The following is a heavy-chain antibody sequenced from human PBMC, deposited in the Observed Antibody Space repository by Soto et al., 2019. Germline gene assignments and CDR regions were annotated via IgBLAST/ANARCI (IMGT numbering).Heavy chain of an antibody. J-gene: IGHJ4*02. V-gene: IGHV4-31*03. CDR1: GNAIYISGND. CDR3: ARDASTTANWRAR. D-gene: IGHD1-1*01. CDR2: IYHTGKT. Sequence: XQTLRLPGTVAGNAIYISGNDWPWIRQHQGQGLEWIAYIYHTGKTYYSPSLGSRVTMSVDTSKNTCSLKLAYVPAADTAVYFCARDASTTANWRARWGQRTLVTFSS.